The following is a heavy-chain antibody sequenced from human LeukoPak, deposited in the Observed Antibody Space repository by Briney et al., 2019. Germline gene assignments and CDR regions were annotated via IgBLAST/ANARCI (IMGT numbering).Heavy chain of an antibody. V-gene: IGHV1-18*01. CDR1: DYTRASYG. D-gene: IGHD1-26*01. Sequence: ASVKVSCKASDYTRASYGVNWVRQAPGQGLEWMGWISAYNGNTNYAQKLQGRVTMTTDTSTSTAYMELRSLRSDDTAVYYCARGELADAFDIWGQGTMVTVSS. CDR2: ISAYNGNT. CDR3: ARGELADAFDI. J-gene: IGHJ3*02.